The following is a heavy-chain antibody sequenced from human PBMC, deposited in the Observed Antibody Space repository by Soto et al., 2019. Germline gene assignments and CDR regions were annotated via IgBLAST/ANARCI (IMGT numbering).Heavy chain of an antibody. V-gene: IGHV3-7*01. CDR3: AQAMAYAFHI. Sequence: EVRLVESGGGLVRPGGSLRLSCAASGFPFSSHWMSWVRQAPGKGLEWLGNIHQGGSETHFADSVRGRFTISRDNAKNSLFLQLNSLRAEDMAVYYCAQAMAYAFHIWGQGTVVTVSS. J-gene: IGHJ3*02. D-gene: IGHD5-18*01. CDR2: IHQGGSET. CDR1: GFPFSSHW.